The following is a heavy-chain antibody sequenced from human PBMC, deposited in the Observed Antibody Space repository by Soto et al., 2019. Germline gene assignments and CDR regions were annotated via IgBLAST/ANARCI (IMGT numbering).Heavy chain of an antibody. CDR1: GFTFGDYA. CDR3: TRDGYSSGWYLGGYYYYGMDV. CDR2: IRSKAYGGTT. Sequence: PGGSLRLSCTASGFTFGDYAMSWFRQAPGKGLEWVGFIRSKAYGGTTEYDASVKGRFTISRDDSKSIAYLQMNSLKTEDTAVYYCTRDGYSSGWYLGGYYYYGMDVWGQGTTVTVSS. V-gene: IGHV3-49*03. D-gene: IGHD6-19*01. J-gene: IGHJ6*02.